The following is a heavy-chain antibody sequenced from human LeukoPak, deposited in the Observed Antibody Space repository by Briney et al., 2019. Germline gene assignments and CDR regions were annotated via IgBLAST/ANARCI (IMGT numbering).Heavy chain of an antibody. CDR3: ARYSSGWYNFDY. Sequence: PGRSLRLSCAASGFTFSSYAMHWVRQAPGKGLEWVSAISGSGGSTYYADSVKGRFTISRDNSKNTLYLQMNSLRAEDTAVYYCARYSSGWYNFDYWGQGTLVTVSS. D-gene: IGHD6-19*01. J-gene: IGHJ4*02. CDR2: ISGSGGST. CDR1: GFTFSSYA. V-gene: IGHV3-23*01.